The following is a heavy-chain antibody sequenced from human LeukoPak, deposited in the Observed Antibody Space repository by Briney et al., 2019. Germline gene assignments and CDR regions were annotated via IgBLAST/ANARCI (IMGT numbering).Heavy chain of an antibody. Sequence: SVKVSCKASGGTFSSYAISWVRQAPGQGPEWVGRVIPTLGIANYAQSFQGRVTITADKSTGTAYMQLSSLRSEDTAVYYCAREYGGGYSYGYYYWGQGTLVSVSS. V-gene: IGHV1-69*04. D-gene: IGHD5-18*01. CDR2: VIPTLGIA. CDR1: GGTFSSYA. J-gene: IGHJ4*02. CDR3: AREYGGGYSYGYYY.